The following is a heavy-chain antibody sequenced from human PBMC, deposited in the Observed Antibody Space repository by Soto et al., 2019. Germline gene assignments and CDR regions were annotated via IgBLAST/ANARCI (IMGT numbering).Heavy chain of an antibody. CDR2: ISTYSGDT. J-gene: IGHJ5*02. D-gene: IGHD5-12*01. Sequence: QVHLVQSGVEVKTPGASVKVSCQASGYTFFTYDISWVRQAPGQGLEWMGWISTYSGDTKYAQKFQGRVTMTTDTSTTTAYLELRSLRSDDPAVYYCARHHGPTTSENWFEPWGQGTLVTVSS. CDR3: ARHHGPTTSENWFEP. CDR1: GYTFFTYD. V-gene: IGHV1-18*01.